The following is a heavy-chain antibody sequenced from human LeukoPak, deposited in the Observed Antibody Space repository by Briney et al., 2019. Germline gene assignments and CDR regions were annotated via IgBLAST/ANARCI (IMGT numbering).Heavy chain of an antibody. J-gene: IGHJ4*02. Sequence: GESLTLSCAASGFSFSSYSMNWVRQAPGKGLEWVSSISSGSKYIYNADSLKGRFTISRDNAKNSLYLQMNSLRAEDTAVYYCARALSYSYGSMDFWGQGTLVIVSS. V-gene: IGHV3-21*01. CDR3: ARALSYSYGSMDF. D-gene: IGHD5-18*01. CDR2: ISSGSKYI. CDR1: GFSFSSYS.